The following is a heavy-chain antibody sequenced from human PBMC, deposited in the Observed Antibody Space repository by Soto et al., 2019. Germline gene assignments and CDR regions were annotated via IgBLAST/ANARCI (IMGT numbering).Heavy chain of an antibody. CDR1: GGSISSSSYY. CDR3: ARQGNWNYSYYGMDV. D-gene: IGHD1-20*01. J-gene: IGHJ6*02. CDR2: IYYSGST. Sequence: SETLSLTCTVSGGSISSSSYYWGWIRQPPGKGLEWIGSIYYSGSTYYNPSLKSRVTISVDTSKNQFSLKLSSVTAADTAVYYCARQGNWNYSYYGMDVWGQGPTVTVSS. V-gene: IGHV4-39*01.